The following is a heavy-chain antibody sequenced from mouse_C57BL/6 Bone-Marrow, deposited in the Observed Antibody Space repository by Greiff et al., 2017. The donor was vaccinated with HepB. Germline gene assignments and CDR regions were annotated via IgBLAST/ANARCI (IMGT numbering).Heavy chain of an antibody. J-gene: IGHJ2*01. CDR3: ARSERGYFDY. Sequence: QVQLQQPGAELVKPGASVKLSCKASGYTFTSYWMQWVKQRPGQGLEWIGEIDPSDSYTNYNQKFKGKATLTVDTSSSTAYMQLSSLTSEDSAVYYCARSERGYFDYWGQGTTLTVAS. V-gene: IGHV1-50*01. CDR2: IDPSDSYT. CDR1: GYTFTSYW.